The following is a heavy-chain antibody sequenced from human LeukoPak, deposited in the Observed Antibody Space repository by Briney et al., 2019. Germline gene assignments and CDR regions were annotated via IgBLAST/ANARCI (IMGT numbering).Heavy chain of an antibody. J-gene: IGHJ4*02. CDR1: GYTFTSYY. V-gene: IGHV1-46*01. CDR3: AREGLGELTLDY. Sequence: GASVKVSCKASGYTFTSYYMHWVRQAPGQGLEWMGIINPSGGSTSYAQKLQGRVTMTTDTSTSTAYMELGSLRSDDTAVYYCAREGLGELTLDYWGQGTLVTVSS. D-gene: IGHD3-16*01. CDR2: INPSGGST.